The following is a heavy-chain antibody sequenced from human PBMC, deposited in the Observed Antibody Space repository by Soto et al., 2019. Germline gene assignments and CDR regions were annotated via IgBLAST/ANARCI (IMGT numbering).Heavy chain of an antibody. J-gene: IGHJ5*02. V-gene: IGHV3-11*06. Sequence: LRHSCAVSCFRFGCSYMSWIRQAPGKGLEWLSYISPGSRYPAYADSVKGRFTISRDNAKRSLYLQMMSLTAEDTAIYYCVRGGGGGLFDPWGQGTMVTV. D-gene: IGHD2-15*01. CDR2: ISPGSRYP. CDR3: VRGGGGGLFDP. CDR1: CFRFGCSY.